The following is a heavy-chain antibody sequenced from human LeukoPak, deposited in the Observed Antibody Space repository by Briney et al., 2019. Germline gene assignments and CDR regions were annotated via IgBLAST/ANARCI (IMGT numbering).Heavy chain of an antibody. CDR1: GGTFITYA. J-gene: IGHJ3*02. V-gene: IGHV1-69*06. Sequence: SVKVSCKASGGTFITYAISWVRQAPGQGLDWMGGIVPIFGKPSYAQKFQGRVTITADTSTSTVYMELSSLRSDDTAVYYCARGKLLDTFDIWDQGTMVAVSS. CDR3: ARGKLLDTFDI. D-gene: IGHD3-10*01. CDR2: IVPIFGKP.